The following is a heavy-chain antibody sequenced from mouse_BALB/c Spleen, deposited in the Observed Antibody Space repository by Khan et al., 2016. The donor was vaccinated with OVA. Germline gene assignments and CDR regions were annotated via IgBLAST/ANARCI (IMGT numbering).Heavy chain of an antibody. Sequence: VQLQQSGPELIKPGASVKMSCKASGYTFTGFLMHWVKQKPGQGLEWIGYINPYNDGTKYNEKFKGKATLTSDKSSSTAYMELSSLTSEDSAVXDCTSYGSGRYYVMDYWGQGTSVTVSS. D-gene: IGHD1-1*01. V-gene: IGHV1S136*01. J-gene: IGHJ4*01. CDR1: GYTFTGFL. CDR3: TSYGSGRYYVMDY. CDR2: INPYNDGT.